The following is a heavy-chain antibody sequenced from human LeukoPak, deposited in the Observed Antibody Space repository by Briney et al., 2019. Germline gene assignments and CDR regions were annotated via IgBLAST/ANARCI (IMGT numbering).Heavy chain of an antibody. D-gene: IGHD3-22*01. CDR1: GYTFTKYG. CDR3: VRARGDRSGYYRY. J-gene: IGHJ4*02. CDR2: ISVYDGNT. V-gene: IGHV1-18*01. Sequence: ASVKVSCKTSGYTFTKYGISWVRQAPGQGPEWMGWISVYDGNTNYAQTLQDRLTLTTDTSTDTAHMELRSLRSDDTAVYYCVRARGDRSGYYRYWGQGTLVTVSS.